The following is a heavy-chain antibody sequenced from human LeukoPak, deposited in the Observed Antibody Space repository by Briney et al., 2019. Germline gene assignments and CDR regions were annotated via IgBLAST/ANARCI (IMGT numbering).Heavy chain of an antibody. Sequence: SETLSLTCTVSGDSISSGNYYWTWIRQPAGKGLEWIGRIYTSGSTNYNPSLKSRVTMSVDTSKNQFSLNLSSVTAADTAVYYCARSIWSLDESYYYYMDVWGKGTTVTISS. J-gene: IGHJ6*03. D-gene: IGHD2-21*01. CDR3: ARSIWSLDESYYYYMDV. V-gene: IGHV4-61*02. CDR2: IYTSGST. CDR1: GDSISSGNYY.